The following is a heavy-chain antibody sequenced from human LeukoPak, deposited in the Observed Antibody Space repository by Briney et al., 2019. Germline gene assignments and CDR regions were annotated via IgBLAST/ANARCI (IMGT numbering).Heavy chain of an antibody. CDR3: ARSGGSGSYPYPLFDY. D-gene: IGHD3-10*01. CDR2: MNPNSGNT. CDR1: GGTFSSYA. V-gene: IGHV1-8*02. J-gene: IGHJ4*02. Sequence: ASVKASCKASGGTFSSYAISWVRQAPGQGLEWMGWMNPNSGNTGYAQKFQGRVTMTRNTSISTAYMELSSLRSEDTAVYYCARSGGSGSYPYPLFDYWGQGTLVTVSS.